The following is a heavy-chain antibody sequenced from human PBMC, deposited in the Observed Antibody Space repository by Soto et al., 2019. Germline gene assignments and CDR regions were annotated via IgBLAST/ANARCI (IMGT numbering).Heavy chain of an antibody. V-gene: IGHV4-30-4*01. Sequence: QVQLQESGPGLVKPSQTLSLTCTVSGGSINSGNSYWSWIRQPPGKGLEWIGFIYYRGSSYYNPTLQIRVAMSIETSKNQFSLKLSSVNAADTAVYYCAREKIYSSGYYFDYWGQGTLATVSS. J-gene: IGHJ4*02. CDR3: AREKIYSSGYYFDY. CDR2: IYYRGSS. D-gene: IGHD3-22*01. CDR1: GGSINSGNSY.